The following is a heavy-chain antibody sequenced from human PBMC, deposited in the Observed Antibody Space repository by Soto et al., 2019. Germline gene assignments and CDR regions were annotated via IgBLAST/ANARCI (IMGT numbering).Heavy chain of an antibody. CDR3: ARTRGYCSSTSCYGDYYYYMDV. V-gene: IGHV2-26*01. D-gene: IGHD2-2*01. CDR1: GFSLSNARMG. J-gene: IGHJ6*03. CDR2: IFSNDEK. Sequence: SGPTLVNPTETLTLTCTVSGFSLSNARMGVSWIRQPPGKALEWLAHIFSNDEKSYSTSLKSRLTISKDTSKSQVVLTITNMDPVDTATYYCARTRGYCSSTSCYGDYYYYMDVWGKGTTVTVSS.